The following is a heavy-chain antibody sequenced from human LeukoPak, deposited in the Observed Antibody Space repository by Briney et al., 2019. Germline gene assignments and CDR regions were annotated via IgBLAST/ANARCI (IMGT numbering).Heavy chain of an antibody. V-gene: IGHV4-38-2*02. CDR3: ARSSEYYYDSSGYLQFDY. J-gene: IGHJ4*02. D-gene: IGHD3-22*01. CDR1: GYSISSGHY. Sequence: PSETLSLTCTVSGYSISSGHYWGWIRQPPGKGLEWIGSIYHSGSTYYNPSLKSRVTISVDTSKNQFSLKLSSVTAADTAVYYCARSSEYYYDSSGYLQFDYWGQGTLVTVSS. CDR2: IYHSGST.